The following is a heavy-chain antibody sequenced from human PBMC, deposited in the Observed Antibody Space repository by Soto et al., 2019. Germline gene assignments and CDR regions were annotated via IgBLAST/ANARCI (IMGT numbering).Heavy chain of an antibody. Sequence: ASVKVSCKASGYTFTIYGITWVRQAPGQGLEWMGWISAYNGNTHYTQRLQGRVTMTIDTSTSTAYMELRGLRSDDTAVYYCERVRQLVGYFYYYVDVWGKGTTVTVSS. V-gene: IGHV1-18*01. J-gene: IGHJ6*03. CDR1: GYTFTIYG. D-gene: IGHD6-6*01. CDR2: ISAYNGNT. CDR3: ERVRQLVGYFYYYVDV.